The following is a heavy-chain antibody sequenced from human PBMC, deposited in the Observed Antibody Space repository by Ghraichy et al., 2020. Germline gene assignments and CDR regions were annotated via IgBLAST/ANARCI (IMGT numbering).Heavy chain of an antibody. D-gene: IGHD1-1*01. CDR3: ARVVFSNNWTPVHWFDP. J-gene: IGHJ5*02. V-gene: IGHV4-34*01. CDR2: INDNGSI. Sequence: SETLSLTCAVYGGSFSYYDWTWIRQPPGKGLEWIGEINDNGSIHYNASLKIRVSISLDTAKNQFSLKLSSVTAADTAVYFCARVVFSNNWTPVHWFDPWGQGTLVIVSS. CDR1: GGSFSYYD.